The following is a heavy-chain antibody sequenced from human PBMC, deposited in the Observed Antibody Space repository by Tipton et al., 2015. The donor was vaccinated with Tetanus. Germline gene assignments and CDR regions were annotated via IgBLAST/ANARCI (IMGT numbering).Heavy chain of an antibody. D-gene: IGHD1-26*01. Sequence: SLRLSCAASGFTFSTHGMHWVRQAPGKGLEWVALVWYDGTRKYYTESVEGRFTISRDNSKNTLYLQMDSLRVEDTAVYYCARDQARGARGWNYFDYWGQGTLVTVSS. V-gene: IGHV3-33*01. CDR3: ARDQARGARGWNYFDY. J-gene: IGHJ4*02. CDR1: GFTFSTHG. CDR2: VWYDGTRK.